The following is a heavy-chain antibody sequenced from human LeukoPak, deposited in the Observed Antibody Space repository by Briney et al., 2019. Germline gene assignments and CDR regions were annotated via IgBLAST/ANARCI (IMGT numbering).Heavy chain of an antibody. CDR2: INSDGSST. J-gene: IGHJ4*02. CDR3: ARDLRMGYYGSGSCFDY. Sequence: GGSLSLSCAASGFTFSSYWMHWVRQAPGKGLVWVSRINSDGSSTSYADSVKGRFTISRDNAKNTLYLQMNSLRAEDTAVYYCARDLRMGYYGSGSCFDYWGQGTLVTVSS. V-gene: IGHV3-74*01. D-gene: IGHD3-10*01. CDR1: GFTFSSYW.